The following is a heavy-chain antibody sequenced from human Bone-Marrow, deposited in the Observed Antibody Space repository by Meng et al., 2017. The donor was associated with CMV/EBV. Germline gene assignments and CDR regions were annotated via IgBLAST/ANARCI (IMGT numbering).Heavy chain of an antibody. CDR2: IIPIFGTA. CDR3: AREGVVVPAAIPFWERNYYYYGMDV. D-gene: IGHD2-2*01. CDR1: GGTFSSYA. J-gene: IGHJ6*02. V-gene: IGHV1-69*05. Sequence: SVKVSCKASGGTFSSYAISWVRQAPGQGLEWMGGIIPIFGTANYAQKFQGRVTITTDESTSTAYMELSSLSSEDTAVYYCAREGVVVPAAIPFWERNYYYYGMDVWGQGTTDTISS.